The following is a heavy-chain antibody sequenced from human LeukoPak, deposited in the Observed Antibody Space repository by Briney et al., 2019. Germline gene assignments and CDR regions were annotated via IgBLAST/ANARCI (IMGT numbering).Heavy chain of an antibody. CDR2: IYHSGST. CDR3: AKVEGVVGEDFDY. D-gene: IGHD3-3*01. J-gene: IGHJ4*02. Sequence: SETLSLTCTVSGYSISSGYYWGWIRQPPGKGLEWIGSIYHSGSTYYNPSLKSRVTISVDTSKNQFSLKLRSVTAADTAVYYCAKVEGVVGEDFDYWGQGTLVTVSS. V-gene: IGHV4-38-2*02. CDR1: GYSISSGYY.